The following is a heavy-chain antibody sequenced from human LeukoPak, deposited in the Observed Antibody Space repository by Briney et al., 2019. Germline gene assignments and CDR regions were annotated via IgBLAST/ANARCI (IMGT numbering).Heavy chain of an antibody. Sequence: GGSLRLSCAASGFTFGSYWMIWVRQSPGQGLEWVSTISTYSSYIYYADSVKGRFTISRDNAQNSLYLQMNSLRAEDTAVCYCAKSGGSETSYYYYYMEVWGKGTTVTVSS. J-gene: IGHJ6*03. CDR1: GFTFGSYW. V-gene: IGHV3-21*03. CDR2: ISTYSSYI. CDR3: AKSGGSETSYYYYYMEV. D-gene: IGHD4-11*01.